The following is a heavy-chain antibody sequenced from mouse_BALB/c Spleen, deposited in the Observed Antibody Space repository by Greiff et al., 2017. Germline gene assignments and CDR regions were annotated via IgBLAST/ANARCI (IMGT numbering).Heavy chain of an antibody. CDR3: TRYPYWYFDV. J-gene: IGHJ1*01. Sequence: VQLQQPGAELVKPGASVKLSCKASGYTFTSYYMYWVKQRPGQGLEWIGGINPSNGGTNFNEKFKSKATLTVDKSSSTAYMQLSSLTSEDSAVYYCTRYPYWYFDVWGAGTTVTVSS. V-gene: IGHV1S81*02. CDR2: INPSNGGT. CDR1: GYTFTSYY.